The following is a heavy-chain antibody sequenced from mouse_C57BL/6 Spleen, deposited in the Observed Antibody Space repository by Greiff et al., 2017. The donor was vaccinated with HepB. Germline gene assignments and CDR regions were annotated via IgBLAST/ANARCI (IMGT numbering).Heavy chain of an antibody. V-gene: IGHV1-69*01. CDR3: ARQGGSSAGWFAY. CDR1: GYTFTSYW. Sequence: QVQLQQPGAELVMPGASVKLSCKASGYTFTSYWMHWVKQRPGQGLEWIGEIDPSDSYTNYNQKFKGKSTLTVDKSSSTAYMQLSSLTSEDSAVYYCARQGGSSAGWFAYWGQGTLVTVSA. J-gene: IGHJ3*01. CDR2: IDPSDSYT. D-gene: IGHD1-1*01.